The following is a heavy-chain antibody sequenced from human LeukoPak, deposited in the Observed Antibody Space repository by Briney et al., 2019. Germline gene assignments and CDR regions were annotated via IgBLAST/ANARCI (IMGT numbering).Heavy chain of an antibody. CDR1: GYTFTGYY. V-gene: IGHV1-2*02. CDR2: INPNSGGT. CDR3: ARSDPRRYNRAGFGSPHYGMDV. J-gene: IGHJ6*02. Sequence: ASVKVSCKASGYTFTGYYMHWVRQAPGQGLEWMGWINPNSGGTNYAQKFQGRVTMTRDTSISTAYMELSRLRSDDTAVYYCARSDPRRYNRAGFGSPHYGMDVWGQGTTVTVSS. D-gene: IGHD1-14*01.